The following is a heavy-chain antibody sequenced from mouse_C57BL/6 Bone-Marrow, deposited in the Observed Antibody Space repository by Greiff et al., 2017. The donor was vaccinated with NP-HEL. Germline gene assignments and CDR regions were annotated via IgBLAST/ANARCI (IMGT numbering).Heavy chain of an antibody. Sequence: VQLQQPGTELVKPGASVKLSCKASGYTFTSYWMHWVKQRPGQGLEWIGNINPSNGGTNYNEKFKSKATLTVDKSSSTAYMQLSSLTSEDSAVYYCARSRYLSSHWYVDVWGTGTTVTVSS. CDR3: ARSRYLSSHWYVDV. CDR1: GYTFTSYW. CDR2: INPSNGGT. V-gene: IGHV1-53*01. J-gene: IGHJ1*03. D-gene: IGHD1-1*01.